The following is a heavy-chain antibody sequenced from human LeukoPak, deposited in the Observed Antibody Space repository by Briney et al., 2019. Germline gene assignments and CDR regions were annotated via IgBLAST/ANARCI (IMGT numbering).Heavy chain of an antibody. V-gene: IGHV3-23*01. J-gene: IGHJ5*02. CDR1: GFTFSSYA. CDR2: ISGSGGST. CDR3: AKDLAQWLFGLNWFDP. D-gene: IGHD6-19*01. Sequence: GGSLRLSCAASGFTFSSYAMSWVRQAPGKGLEWVSAISGSGGSTYYADSVKGRFTISRDNSKNTLYLQMNSLRAEDTAVYYCAKDLAQWLFGLNWFDPWGQGTLVTASS.